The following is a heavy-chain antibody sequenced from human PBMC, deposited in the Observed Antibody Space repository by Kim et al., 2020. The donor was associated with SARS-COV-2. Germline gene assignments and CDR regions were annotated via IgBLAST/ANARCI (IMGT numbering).Heavy chain of an antibody. D-gene: IGHD2-15*01. V-gene: IGHV3-21*01. CDR1: GFTFNIYN. CDR2: IDSRSDI. Sequence: GGSLRLSCAASGFTFNIYNMNWVRQAPGKGLEWVSSIDSRSDIYSADSVKGRFTISRDNAKNSLYLQMNSLRAEDSAIYYCARGYCSGGACNLPDAFDIWGQETMLTVSS. CDR3: ARGYCSGGACNLPDAFDI. J-gene: IGHJ3*02.